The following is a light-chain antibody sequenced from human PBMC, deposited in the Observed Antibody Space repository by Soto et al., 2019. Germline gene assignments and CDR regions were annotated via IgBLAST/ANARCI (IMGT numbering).Light chain of an antibody. CDR1: LTVADW. Sequence: DIQMTQSPATLSASVGDTVTMTCRASLTVADWLAWYQQKPGKAPRLLIYMASTLQSGVPSRFSGTRSGTQFILTINILQPDDSATYYCQQYNVYPWTFGQGTTVDIK. J-gene: IGKJ1*01. V-gene: IGKV1-5*03. CDR3: QQYNVYPWT. CDR2: MAS.